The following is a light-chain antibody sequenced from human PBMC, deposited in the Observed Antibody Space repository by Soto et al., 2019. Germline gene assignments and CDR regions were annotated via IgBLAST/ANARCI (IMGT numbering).Light chain of an antibody. CDR1: SSDVGGYNY. CDR2: EVY. V-gene: IGLV2-8*01. CDR3: SLYVGTNSYV. J-gene: IGLJ1*01. Sequence: TRNSSDVGGYNYVSWYQHHPGKAPKLIIYEVYKRPSGVPDRFSGSKSGNTAALTVSGLQAEDEADYYCSLYVGTNSYVFGTGTKVTVL.